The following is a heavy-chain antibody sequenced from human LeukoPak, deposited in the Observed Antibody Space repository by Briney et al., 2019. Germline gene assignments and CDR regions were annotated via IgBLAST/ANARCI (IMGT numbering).Heavy chain of an antibody. V-gene: IGHV3-73*01. Sequence: PGGSLKLSCAASGFTFSGSAMHWVRQASGKGLEWVGRIRSKANSYATAYAASVKGRFTISRDDSKNTAYLQMNSLKTEDTAVYYCTRQTGTIFGVVIHYFDYWGQGTLVTVSS. CDR2: IRSKANSYAT. CDR1: GFTFSGSA. J-gene: IGHJ4*02. CDR3: TRQTGTIFGVVIHYFDY. D-gene: IGHD3-3*01.